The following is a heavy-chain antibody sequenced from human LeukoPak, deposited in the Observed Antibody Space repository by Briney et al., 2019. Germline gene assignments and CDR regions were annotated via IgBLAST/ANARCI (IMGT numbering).Heavy chain of an antibody. Sequence: LTXXVYGGSFSGYYWSWIRQPPGKGLEWIGEINHSGSTNYNPSLKSRVTISVDTSKNQFSLKLSSVTAADTAVYYCAMVVGARRTGVSYWGQGTLVTVSS. V-gene: IGHV4-34*01. J-gene: IGHJ4*02. CDR2: INHSGST. CDR1: GGSFSGYY. CDR3: AMVVGARRTGVSY. D-gene: IGHD1-26*01.